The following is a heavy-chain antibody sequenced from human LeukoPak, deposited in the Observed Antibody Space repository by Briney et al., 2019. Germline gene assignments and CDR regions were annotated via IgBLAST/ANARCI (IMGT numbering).Heavy chain of an antibody. D-gene: IGHD3-22*01. CDR3: ARGWARGYDSSGYYY. CDR1: GYTFTSYG. CDR2: ISAYNGNT. Sequence: ASVKVSCKASGYTFTSYGISWVRQAPGQGLEWMGWISAYNGNTNYAQKLQGRVTMTTDTSTGTAYMELRSLRSDDTAVYYCARGWARGYDSSGYYYWGQGTLVTVSS. V-gene: IGHV1-18*01. J-gene: IGHJ4*02.